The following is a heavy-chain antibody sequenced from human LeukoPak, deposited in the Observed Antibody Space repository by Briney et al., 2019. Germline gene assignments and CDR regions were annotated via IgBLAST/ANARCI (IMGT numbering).Heavy chain of an antibody. J-gene: IGHJ4*02. CDR2: IWYDGSNK. CDR1: GFTFSSYG. CDR3: ARDIETVTRKGGFDY. Sequence: GGSLRLSCAASGFTFSSYGMHWVRQAPGKGLEWVAVIWYDGSNKYYADSVKGRFTISRGNSKNTLYLQMNSLRAEDTAVYYCARDIETVTRKGGFDYWGQGTLVTVSS. V-gene: IGHV3-30*19. D-gene: IGHD4-17*01.